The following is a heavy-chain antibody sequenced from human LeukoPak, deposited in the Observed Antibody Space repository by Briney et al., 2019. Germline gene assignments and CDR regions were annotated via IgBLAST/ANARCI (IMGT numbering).Heavy chain of an antibody. CDR2: IRYDGSNK. J-gene: IGHJ3*02. CDR3: AREAHPPRDAFDI. Sequence: PGGSLRLSCAATGFTFSSYDIHWVRQAPGKGLEWVAFIRYDGSNKYYADSVKGRFTISRDNSKNTLYLQMNSLRAEDTAVYYCAREAHPPRDAFDIWGQGTMVTVSS. V-gene: IGHV3-30*02. CDR1: GFTFSSYD.